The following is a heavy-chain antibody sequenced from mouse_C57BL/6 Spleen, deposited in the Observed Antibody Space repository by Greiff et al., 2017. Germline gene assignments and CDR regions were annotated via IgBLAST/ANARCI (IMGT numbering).Heavy chain of an antibody. CDR3: ARGLDSSGYGWFAY. J-gene: IGHJ3*01. CDR1: GYTFTDSY. Sequence: LVVSGPELVKSGASVKLSCKASGYTFTDSYINWVKQRPGQGLEWIGWIYPGSGNTKYNEKFRGKATLTVDTSSSTAYMQLSSLTSEASAVYFGARGLDSSGYGWFAYWGQGTRVTVSA. D-gene: IGHD3-2*02. V-gene: IGHV1-84*01. CDR2: IYPGSGNT.